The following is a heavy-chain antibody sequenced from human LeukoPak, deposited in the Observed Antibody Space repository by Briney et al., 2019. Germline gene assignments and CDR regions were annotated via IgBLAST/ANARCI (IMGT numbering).Heavy chain of an antibody. V-gene: IGHV3-23*01. CDR1: GFTFSTYG. Sequence: PGGTLRLSCAASGFTFSTYGMSWVRQAPGKGLEWVSSIGSDGGNTYYTDSVKGRFTMSRDNSKNTLYLQMNSLRAEDTAVYYCRDPFDYWGQGTLVTVSS. CDR3: RDPFDY. J-gene: IGHJ4*02. CDR2: IGSDGGNT.